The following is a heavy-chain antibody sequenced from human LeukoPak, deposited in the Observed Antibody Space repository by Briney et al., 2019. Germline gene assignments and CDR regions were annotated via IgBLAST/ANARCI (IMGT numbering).Heavy chain of an antibody. V-gene: IGHV1-69*13. CDR2: IIPIFGTA. CDR3: ARNGDVGYCSSTSCQDAFDI. D-gene: IGHD2-2*01. J-gene: IGHJ3*02. CDR1: GYTFTSYA. Sequence: RVASVKVSCKASGYTFTSYAMNWVRQAPGQGLEWMGGIIPIFGTANYAQKFQGRVTITADESTSTAYMELSSLRSEDTAVYYCARNGDVGYCSSTSCQDAFDIWGQGTMVTVSS.